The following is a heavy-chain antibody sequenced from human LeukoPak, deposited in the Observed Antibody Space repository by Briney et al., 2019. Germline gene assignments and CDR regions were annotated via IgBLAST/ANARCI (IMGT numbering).Heavy chain of an antibody. Sequence: PSETLSLTCTVSGGSISSYYWSWIRQPPGKGLEWIGYIYYSGSTNYNPSLKSRVTISVDTSKNQFSLKLSSVTAADTAVYYCARGNGYHYDSAHFDYWGQGTLVTVSS. CDR2: IYYSGST. CDR3: ARGNGYHYDSAHFDY. CDR1: GGSISSYY. D-gene: IGHD3-22*01. V-gene: IGHV4-59*01. J-gene: IGHJ4*02.